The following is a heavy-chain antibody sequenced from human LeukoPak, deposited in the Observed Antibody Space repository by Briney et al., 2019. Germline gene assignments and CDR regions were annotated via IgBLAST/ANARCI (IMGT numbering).Heavy chain of an antibody. V-gene: IGHV3-48*01. CDR1: GFTFSSYS. Sequence: GGSLRLSCAASGFTFSSYSMNWVRQAPGKGLEWVSYISSSSSTIYYADSVKGRFTISRGNAKNSLYLQMNSLRAEDTAVYYCARDRDYGDQGFDYWGQGTLVTVSS. D-gene: IGHD4-17*01. CDR2: ISSSSSTI. CDR3: ARDRDYGDQGFDY. J-gene: IGHJ4*02.